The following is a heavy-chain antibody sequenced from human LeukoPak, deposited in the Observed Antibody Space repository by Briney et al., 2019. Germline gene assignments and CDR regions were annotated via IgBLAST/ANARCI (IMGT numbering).Heavy chain of an antibody. CDR1: GYTFTSYG. D-gene: IGHD3-10*01. V-gene: IGHV1-2*02. J-gene: IGHJ4*02. CDR2: INPNSGGT. CDR3: ARAFVAAGPRGVDY. Sequence: ASVKVSCKASGYTFTSYGISWVRQAPGRGLEWMGWINPNSGGTNYAQKFQGRVTMTRDTSISTAYMELSRLRSDDTAVYYCARAFVAAGPRGVDYWGQGTLVTVSS.